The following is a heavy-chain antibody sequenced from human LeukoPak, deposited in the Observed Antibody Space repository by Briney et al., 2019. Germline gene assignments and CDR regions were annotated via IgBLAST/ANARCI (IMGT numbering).Heavy chain of an antibody. V-gene: IGHV3-23*01. CDR3: AKGRYSYGYQRVDY. D-gene: IGHD5-18*01. CDR2: ISGSGGST. J-gene: IGHJ4*02. CDR1: GFTFSSYA. Sequence: PGGSLRLSCAASGFTFSSYAMTWVRQAPGKGLEWASAISGSGGSTYYADSVKGRFTISRDNSKNTLYLQMNSLRADDTAVYYCAKGRYSYGYQRVDYWGQGTLVTVSS.